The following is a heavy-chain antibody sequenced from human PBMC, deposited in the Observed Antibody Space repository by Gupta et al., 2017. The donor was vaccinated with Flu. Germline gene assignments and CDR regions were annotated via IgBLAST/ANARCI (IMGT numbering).Heavy chain of an antibody. V-gene: IGHV4-31*03. CDR2: VYLNGDT. J-gene: IGHJ4*02. CDR1: GDSLNSGGYF. CDR3: ARRGAYFFDY. Sequence: QVQLQESGPGLVKPSQVLSLTCTVSGDSLNSGGYFWSWIRHHTGKGLEWIGYVYLNGDTYYNPSLQSRVSISVDTSKNQFSLEVGSVTAADTAVYYCARRGAYFFDYWGQGTLVTVSS. D-gene: IGHD3-16*01.